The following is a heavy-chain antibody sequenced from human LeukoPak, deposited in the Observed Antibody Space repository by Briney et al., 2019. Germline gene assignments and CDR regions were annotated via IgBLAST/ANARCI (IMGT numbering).Heavy chain of an antibody. D-gene: IGHD5-12*01. CDR1: GYTFTGYH. J-gene: IGHJ5*02. CDR2: INPNSGDT. Sequence: RASVKVSCKASGYTFTGYHMHWVRQAPGQGLEWMGRINPNSGDTNYAQKFQGRVTMTRDTSISTAYMELSRLRSDDTAVYYCARAKPYSGYDWGSWFDPWGQGTLVTVSS. V-gene: IGHV1-2*06. CDR3: ARAKPYSGYDWGSWFDP.